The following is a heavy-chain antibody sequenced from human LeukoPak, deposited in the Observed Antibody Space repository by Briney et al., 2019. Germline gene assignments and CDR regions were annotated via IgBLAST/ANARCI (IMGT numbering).Heavy chain of an antibody. D-gene: IGHD2-2*01. V-gene: IGHV3-23*01. CDR3: ARPKTGSTSSRTLDY. CDR1: GFTFSSYT. J-gene: IGHJ4*02. CDR2: ISGSGGST. Sequence: GGSLRLSCAASGFTFSSYTMIWFRQAPGKGLEWVSSISGSGGSTYYADSVKGRFTISRDTSQNTLYLQMNSLRVEDMAIYYCARPKTGSTSSRTLDYWGQGTLVTVSS.